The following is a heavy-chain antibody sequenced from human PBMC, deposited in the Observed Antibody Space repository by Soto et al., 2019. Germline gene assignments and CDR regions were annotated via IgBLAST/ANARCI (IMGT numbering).Heavy chain of an antibody. D-gene: IGHD3-10*01. Sequence: ASVKVSCKASGYTFTTYAMHWVRQAPGQTLEWMGWINAGNGNPKYSQKFQGRVTITRDTSASTAYMELSSLSSEDTAVYYCARVLLGSGTYYNTFDYWGQGTLVTVSS. V-gene: IGHV1-3*01. CDR2: INAGNGNP. CDR1: GYTFTTYA. CDR3: ARVLLGSGTYYNTFDY. J-gene: IGHJ4*02.